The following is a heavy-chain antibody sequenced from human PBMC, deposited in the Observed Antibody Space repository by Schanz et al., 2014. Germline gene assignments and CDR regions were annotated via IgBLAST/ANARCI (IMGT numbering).Heavy chain of an antibody. CDR3: AKDHFGHYDSSGCSDCYYYGMDV. J-gene: IGHJ6*02. CDR1: GFSFSGFG. CDR2: KSYDGRNK. D-gene: IGHD3-22*01. V-gene: IGHV3-30*18. Sequence: QVQLVESGGGVVQPGRSLRLSCAGSGFSFSGFGMHWVRQAPGKGLEWVAVKSYDGRNKYFADSVKGRFTISRDNSKNTLFLQVNSLRAEDTAVYYCAKDHFGHYDSSGCSDCYYYGMDVWGQGTTVTVSS.